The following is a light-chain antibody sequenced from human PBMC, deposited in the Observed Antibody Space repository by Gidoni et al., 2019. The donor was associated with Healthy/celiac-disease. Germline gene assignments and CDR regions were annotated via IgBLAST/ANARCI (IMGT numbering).Light chain of an antibody. CDR3: SSYTSSSPYV. CDR1: SSDVGGYNY. Sequence: QSALTQPASVSGSPGQSITISCTGTSSDVGGYNYVPWYQQLPGKAPKLMIYDVSNRPSGVSNRFSGPKSGNTAFLTISGLQAEDEADYYCSSYTSSSPYVFGTGTKVTVL. V-gene: IGLV2-14*03. CDR2: DVS. J-gene: IGLJ1*01.